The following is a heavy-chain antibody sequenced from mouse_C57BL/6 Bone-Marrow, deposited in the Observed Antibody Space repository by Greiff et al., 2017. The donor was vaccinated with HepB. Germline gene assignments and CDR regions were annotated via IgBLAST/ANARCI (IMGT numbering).Heavy chain of an antibody. CDR2: IDPSDSYT. Sequence: QVQLQQPGAELVRPGTSVKLSCKASGYTFTSYWMHWVKQRPGQGLEWIGVIDPSDSYTNYNQKFKGKATLTVDTSSSTAYMQLSSLTSEDSSVYYCAYYGNYGYFDYWGQGTTLTVSS. CDR1: GYTFTSYW. V-gene: IGHV1-59*01. D-gene: IGHD2-1*01. J-gene: IGHJ2*01. CDR3: AYYGNYGYFDY.